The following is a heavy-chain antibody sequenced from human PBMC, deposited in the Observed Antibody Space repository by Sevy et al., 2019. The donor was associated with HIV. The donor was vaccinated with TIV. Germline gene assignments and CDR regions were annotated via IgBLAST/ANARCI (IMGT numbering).Heavy chain of an antibody. CDR2: IKSKTDGGSA. J-gene: IGHJ5*02. D-gene: IGHD3-3*01. CDR3: TGATVFGATWFDP. V-gene: IGHV3-15*01. CDR1: GYTFNNAW. Sequence: GESLRLSCAASGYTFNNAWMSWVRQAPGKGLEWLGRIKSKTDGGSAEYASPVKGRFTISRDDSKSTLYLQMNRLRTEDTGVYYCTGATVFGATWFDPWGQGALVTVSS.